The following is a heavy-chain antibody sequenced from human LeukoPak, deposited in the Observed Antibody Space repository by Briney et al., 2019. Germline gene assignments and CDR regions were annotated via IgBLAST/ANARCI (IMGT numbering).Heavy chain of an antibody. CDR1: GFTFTDYG. Sequence: GGSLRLSCAAAGFTFTDYGMSWVRQAPGKGLERVSTINNSGGNTHYADSVKGQFTISRDNSKHTLYLQMNSLTDEDTAIYYCAKDAGASSAFFDLWGQGTLVTVSS. V-gene: IGHV3-23*01. CDR2: INNSGGNT. CDR3: AKDAGASSAFFDL. D-gene: IGHD2-8*02. J-gene: IGHJ4*02.